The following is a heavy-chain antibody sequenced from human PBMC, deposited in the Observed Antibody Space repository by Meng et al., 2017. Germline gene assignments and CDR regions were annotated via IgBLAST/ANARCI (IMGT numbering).Heavy chain of an antibody. CDR1: GFTFSSYD. D-gene: IGHD2-2*01. CDR2: ISSSSSYI. Sequence: GESLKISCAASGFTFSSYDMHWVRQAPGKGLEWVSSISSSSSYIYYADSVKGRFTISRDNAKNSLYLQMNSLRAEDTAVYYCARDIVVVPAAIGYYYGMDVWGQGTTVTVSS. J-gene: IGHJ6*02. V-gene: IGHV3-21*03. CDR3: ARDIVVVPAAIGYYYGMDV.